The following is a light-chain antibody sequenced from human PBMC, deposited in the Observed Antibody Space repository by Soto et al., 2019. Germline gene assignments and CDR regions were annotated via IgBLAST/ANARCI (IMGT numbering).Light chain of an antibody. V-gene: IGKV2-40*01. Sequence: DIVLTQTPLSLPVTPGEPASISCRSSQSLLDSDDGNTYLDWYLQKPGQSPQLLIYRVSSRASGVSDRFSGSGSGTDFTLKISRVEAEDVGVYYCLQRIKFPSTFGPGTRLEIK. CDR2: RVS. J-gene: IGKJ5*01. CDR3: LQRIKFPST. CDR1: QSLLDSDDGNTY.